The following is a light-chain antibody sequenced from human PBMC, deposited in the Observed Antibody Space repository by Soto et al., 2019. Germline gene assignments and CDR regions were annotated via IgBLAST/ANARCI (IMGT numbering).Light chain of an antibody. CDR2: EVS. CDR3: SSYTTRSTGV. J-gene: IGLJ1*01. V-gene: IGLV2-14*03. Sequence: QSALTQPASVSGSPGQSITISCTGTSSDVGGYNYVSWYQQHPGKAPKLMIYEVSNRPSGVSSRFSGSESGNTASLTISGLQAEDEASYYCSSYTTRSTGVFGTGTKLTVL. CDR1: SSDVGGYNY.